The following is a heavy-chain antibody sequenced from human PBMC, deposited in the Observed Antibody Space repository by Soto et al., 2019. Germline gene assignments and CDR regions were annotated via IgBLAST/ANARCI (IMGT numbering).Heavy chain of an antibody. V-gene: IGHV3-23*01. CDR1: EFTFSSHA. Sequence: PGRSLRLSFAASEFTFSSHAMSWFRQAPGKGLEWVSGISGSGVSTYYADSVKGRFTISRDISKNTLYLQMNSLRAEDTAVYYCAKVYYCWGNYFDDWGQGTLVTVSS. CDR2: ISGSGVST. D-gene: IGHD3-16*01. CDR3: AKVYYCWGNYFDD. J-gene: IGHJ4*02.